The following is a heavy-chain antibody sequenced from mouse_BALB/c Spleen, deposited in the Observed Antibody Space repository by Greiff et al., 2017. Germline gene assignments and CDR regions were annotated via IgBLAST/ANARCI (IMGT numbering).Heavy chain of an antibody. J-gene: IGHJ4*01. Sequence: QVQLQQPGAELVRPGASVKLSCKASGYSFTSYWMHWVKQRPGQGLEWIGMIHPSDSDTRFNQKFKDKATLTVDKSSSTAYMQLSSPTSEDSAVYYGARWGGSSSYAMDYWGQGTSVTVSS. D-gene: IGHD1-1*01. CDR1: GYSFTSYW. CDR2: IHPSDSDT. V-gene: IGHV1-74*01. CDR3: ARWGGSSSYAMDY.